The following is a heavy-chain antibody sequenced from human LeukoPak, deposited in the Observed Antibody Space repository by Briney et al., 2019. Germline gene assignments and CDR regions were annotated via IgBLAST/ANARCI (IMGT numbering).Heavy chain of an antibody. CDR1: GFALSSFS. V-gene: IGHV3-21*01. CDR2: ISSSANYV. CDR3: ARGPWGVTNYFDY. Sequence: PGGSLRLSCAVSGFALSSFSMNWVRQAPGKGLEWVSSISSSANYVYYADSVRGRFTISRDHAENALLLQMDSLRAEDTAVYFCARGPWGVTNYFDYWGQGTLVTVSS. J-gene: IGHJ4*02. D-gene: IGHD3-10*01.